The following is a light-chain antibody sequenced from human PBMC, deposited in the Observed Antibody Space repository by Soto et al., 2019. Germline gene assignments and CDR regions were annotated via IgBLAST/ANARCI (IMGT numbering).Light chain of an antibody. CDR1: QRVGIN. V-gene: IGKV3-15*01. J-gene: IGKJ1*01. CDR2: GAS. Sequence: EIVMTQSPASLSVSPGETATLPCRASQRVGINLAWYQQKPGQAPRVLIYGASTRATGIPARFSGSGSGTDFTLTISSLQSEDFAFFYCQQYDNWPRTFGQGTKVDIK. CDR3: QQYDNWPRT.